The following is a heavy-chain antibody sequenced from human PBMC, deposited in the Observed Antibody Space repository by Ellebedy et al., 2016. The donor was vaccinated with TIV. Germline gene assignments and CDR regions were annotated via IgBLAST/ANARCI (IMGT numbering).Heavy chain of an antibody. CDR2: IKQDGSEK. CDR3: AKAYGDSANWYFDL. CDR1: GFTFSTYW. Sequence: GGSLRLSXAASGFTFSTYWMHWVRQAPGKGLEWVANIKQDGSEKYYVDSVKGRFTISRDNAKNSLYLQMNSLRAEDTAVHYCAKAYGDSANWYFDLWGRGTLITVSS. D-gene: IGHD4-17*01. V-gene: IGHV3-7*03. J-gene: IGHJ2*01.